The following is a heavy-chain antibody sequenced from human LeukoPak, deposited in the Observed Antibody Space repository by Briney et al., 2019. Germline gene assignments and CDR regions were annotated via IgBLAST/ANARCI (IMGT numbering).Heavy chain of an antibody. D-gene: IGHD1-26*01. CDR1: GYTFTDFY. Sequence: ASVKVSCKASGYTFTDFYIHWVRQAPGQGLEWTGIIKSSDGDTIYAQKFQGRFTMTSDTSASTVYMELSSLRSEDTAVYYCARDDAIVGATTMKNLDYWGQGTLVTVSS. J-gene: IGHJ4*02. CDR2: IKSSDGDT. CDR3: ARDDAIVGATTMKNLDY. V-gene: IGHV1-46*01.